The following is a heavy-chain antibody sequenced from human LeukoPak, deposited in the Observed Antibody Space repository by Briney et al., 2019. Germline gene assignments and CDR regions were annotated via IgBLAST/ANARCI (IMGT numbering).Heavy chain of an antibody. J-gene: IGHJ4*02. Sequence: PGGSLRLSCAASGFTFSSYSMNWVRQAPGKGLEWVSAISGSGGSTYYADSVKGRFTISRDNSKNTLYLQMNSLRAEDTAVYYCAKDSLGRGGDYDFDYWGQGTLVTVSS. D-gene: IGHD4-17*01. CDR1: GFTFSSYS. V-gene: IGHV3-23*01. CDR2: ISGSGGST. CDR3: AKDSLGRGGDYDFDY.